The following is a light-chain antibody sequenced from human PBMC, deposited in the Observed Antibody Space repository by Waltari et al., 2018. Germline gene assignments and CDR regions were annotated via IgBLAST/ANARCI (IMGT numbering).Light chain of an antibody. CDR3: ISYAGTNIHYV. J-gene: IGLJ1*01. CDR1: SSDVGNSNH. CDR2: EVS. V-gene: IGLV2-8*01. Sequence: QSALTQPPSASGSPGQSVTIPCPGTSSDVGNSNHVPWYQQHPGKAPKLIIYEVSNRPSGVPDRFSGSKSGTTASLTVSGLQTEDEADYYCISYAGTNIHYVFGTGTKVTVL.